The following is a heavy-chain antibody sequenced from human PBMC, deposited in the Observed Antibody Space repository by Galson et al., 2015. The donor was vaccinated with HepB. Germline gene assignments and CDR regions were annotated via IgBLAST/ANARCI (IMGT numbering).Heavy chain of an antibody. CDR2: IWGSGSTI. J-gene: IGHJ4*02. CDR1: GFTFSSYS. V-gene: IGHV3-23*01. Sequence: SLRLSCAASGFTFSSYSMNWVRQAPGKGLEWVSVIWGSGSTIYYADSVKGRFTISRDNSKNTVYLQMNSLRVEDTAVYYCAKDHSPDSGYDIDDWGQGTLVTVSS. D-gene: IGHD5-12*01. CDR3: AKDHSPDSGYDIDD.